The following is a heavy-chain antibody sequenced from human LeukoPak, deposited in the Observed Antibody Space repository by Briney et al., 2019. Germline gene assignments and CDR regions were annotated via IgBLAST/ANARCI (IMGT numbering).Heavy chain of an antibody. CDR1: GFSFSSYW. D-gene: IGHD5-24*01. V-gene: IGHV3-7*05. CDR3: ARDQGGLQFDN. CDR2: IKEDGSEK. Sequence: GGSLRLSCAAPGFSFSSYWMSWVRQAPGKGLEWVANIKEDGSEKYYVDSLRGRFTISRDNAKSSLSLQLNSLRVEDTAVYYCARDQGGLQFDNCGQGTLVTVSS. J-gene: IGHJ4*02.